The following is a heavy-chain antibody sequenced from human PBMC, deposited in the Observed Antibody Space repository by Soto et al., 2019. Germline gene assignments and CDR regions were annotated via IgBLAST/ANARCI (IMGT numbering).Heavy chain of an antibody. CDR3: ARGRNWFDP. CDR1: GGSSSSSSYY. V-gene: IGHV4-39*01. Sequence: PSETLSLTCSVSGGSSSSSSYYWFWIRHPPGKGLEWIGSIYYSGSTYYNPSLKSRVTISVDASKNQSSLKLSSVTAADTAVYYCARGRNWFDPWGQGTLVTVSS. J-gene: IGHJ5*02. CDR2: IYYSGST.